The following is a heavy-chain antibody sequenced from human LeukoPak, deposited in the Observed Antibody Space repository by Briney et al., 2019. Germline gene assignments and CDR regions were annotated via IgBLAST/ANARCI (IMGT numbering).Heavy chain of an antibody. CDR1: GGSMRNYY. Sequence: SETLSLTCTVSGGSMRNYYWNWIRRPPGKGLEWIGYIYYSGSTSYSTSLKSRVTISIDTSNNQLSLELRSVAAADTAVYYCARDLYSAYDYSYYGLDVWGLGTTVTVSS. CDR2: IYYSGST. V-gene: IGHV4-59*01. D-gene: IGHD5-12*01. CDR3: ARDLYSAYDYSYYGLDV. J-gene: IGHJ6*02.